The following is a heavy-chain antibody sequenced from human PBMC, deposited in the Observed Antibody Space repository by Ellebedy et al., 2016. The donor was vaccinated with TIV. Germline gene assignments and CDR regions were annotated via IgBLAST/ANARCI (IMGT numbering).Heavy chain of an antibody. D-gene: IGHD3-22*01. CDR1: GGSFSGYY. Sequence: SETLSLXCAVYGGSFSGYYWSWIRQPPGKGLEWIGEINHSGSTNYNPSLKSRVTISVDTSKNQFSLKLSSVTAADTAVYYCARAPYYDSSGYYSDLRNFDYWGQGTLVTVSS. V-gene: IGHV4-34*01. J-gene: IGHJ4*02. CDR3: ARAPYYDSSGYYSDLRNFDY. CDR2: INHSGST.